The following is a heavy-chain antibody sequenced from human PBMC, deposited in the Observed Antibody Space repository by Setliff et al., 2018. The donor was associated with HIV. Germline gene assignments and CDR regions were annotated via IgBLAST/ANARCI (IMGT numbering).Heavy chain of an antibody. CDR1: GYTFTSYY. V-gene: IGHV1-46*01. CDR2: INPSGGST. CDR3: ARAMVRGFGAFDI. Sequence: ASVKVSCKASGYTFTSYYMHWVRQAPGQGLEWMGIINPSGGSTSYAQKFQGRVTMTRDTSTSTVYMELSSLRSEDAAVYYCARAMVRGFGAFDIWGQGTMVTVSS. D-gene: IGHD3-10*01. J-gene: IGHJ3*02.